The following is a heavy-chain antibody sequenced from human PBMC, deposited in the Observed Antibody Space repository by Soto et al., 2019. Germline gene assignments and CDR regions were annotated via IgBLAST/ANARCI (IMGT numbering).Heavy chain of an antibody. D-gene: IGHD6-19*01. Sequence: GGSLRLSCAASGFTFSSYDMSWVRQAPGKGLEWVSAISGSGGSSYYADSVKGRFTISRDNSKNRLYLLMNSLRAEDTAVYFCAKDRRLHGVGWYYFDYWGQGTLVTVSS. CDR3: AKDRRLHGVGWYYFDY. CDR1: GFTFSSYD. J-gene: IGHJ4*02. CDR2: ISGSGGSS. V-gene: IGHV3-23*01.